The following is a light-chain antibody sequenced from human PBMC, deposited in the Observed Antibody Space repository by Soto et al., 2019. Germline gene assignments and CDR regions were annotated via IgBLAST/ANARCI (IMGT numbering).Light chain of an antibody. CDR3: QQYDNLPS. V-gene: IGKV1-33*01. CDR1: QDISNY. Sequence: DIQMTQSPSSLSASVGDRVTITCQASQDISNYLNWYQQKPGKAPKLLIYDASNLETGVPSRFGGSGSGTDFTFTISSLQPEDIATYYCQQYDNLPSFGQGTKVDIK. J-gene: IGKJ1*01. CDR2: DAS.